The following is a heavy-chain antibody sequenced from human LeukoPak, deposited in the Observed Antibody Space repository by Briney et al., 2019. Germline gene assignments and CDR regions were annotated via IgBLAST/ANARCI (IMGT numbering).Heavy chain of an antibody. CDR2: ISYDGSNK. CDR1: GFTFSSYG. Sequence: PGRSLRLSCAASGFTFSSYGMHWVRQAPGKGLEWVAVISYDGSNKYYADSVKGRFTTSRDNSKNTLYLQMNSLRAEDTAVYYCARVWQQPTWGPYGMDVWGQGTTVTVSS. D-gene: IGHD6-13*01. CDR3: ARVWQQPTWGPYGMDV. V-gene: IGHV3-30*03. J-gene: IGHJ6*02.